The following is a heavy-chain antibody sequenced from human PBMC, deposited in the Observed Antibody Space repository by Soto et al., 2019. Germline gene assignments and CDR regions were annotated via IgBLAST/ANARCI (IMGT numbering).Heavy chain of an antibody. CDR2: ISSSSSYI. Sequence: GGSLRLSCAASGFTFSSYSMNWVRQAPGKGLEWVSSISSSSSYIYYADSVKGRFTISRDNAKNSLYLQMNSLRAEDTAVYYCARGNGDYYYGMDVWGQGTTVTVSS. V-gene: IGHV3-21*01. J-gene: IGHJ6*02. D-gene: IGHD1-1*01. CDR3: ARGNGDYYYGMDV. CDR1: GFTFSSYS.